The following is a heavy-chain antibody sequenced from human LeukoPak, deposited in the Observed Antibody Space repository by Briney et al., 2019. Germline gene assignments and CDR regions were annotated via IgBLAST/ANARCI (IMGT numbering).Heavy chain of an antibody. D-gene: IGHD6-6*01. CDR1: GYTFTSYD. V-gene: IGHV1-8*01. Sequence: GASVKVSCKASGYTFTSYDINWVRQATGQGLEWMGWMNPNSGNTGYAQKFQGRVTMTRNTSISTAYMELSSLRSEDTAVYYCARGVRAARTYYYMDVWGKGTTVTVSS. CDR3: ARGVRAARTYYYMDV. J-gene: IGHJ6*03. CDR2: MNPNSGNT.